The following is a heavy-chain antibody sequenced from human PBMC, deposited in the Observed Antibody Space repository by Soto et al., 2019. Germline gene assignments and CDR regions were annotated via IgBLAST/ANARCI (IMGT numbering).Heavy chain of an antibody. CDR1: GFTFSTYG. J-gene: IGHJ3*02. D-gene: IGHD1-1*01. V-gene: IGHV3-33*01. CDR2: TWNDGSNK. CDR3: TTELNDMQAFDI. Sequence: QVQLVESGGGVVQPGRSLRLSCVASGFTFSTYGMHWVRQAPGKGLEWVAMTWNDGSNKYYTDSMKDRFTISRDNSKNTLYVQMNSLTDEDSAVYYCTTELNDMQAFDIWGQGTMVTVSS.